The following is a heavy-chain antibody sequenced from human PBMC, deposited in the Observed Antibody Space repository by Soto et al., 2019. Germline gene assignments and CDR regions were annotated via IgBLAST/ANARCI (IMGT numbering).Heavy chain of an antibody. D-gene: IGHD3-22*01. Sequence: QVQLVQSGAEVKKPGSSVKVSCKASGGTFSSYAISWVRQAPGQGLEWMGGIIPIFDTADYAQKFQGSVTITADESTNTADMELSSLRSEDTAVYYCAGHSSGVPGYYYGMDVWGQGTTVTVSS. J-gene: IGHJ6*02. CDR3: AGHSSGVPGYYYGMDV. V-gene: IGHV1-69*12. CDR2: IIPIFDTA. CDR1: GGTFSSYA.